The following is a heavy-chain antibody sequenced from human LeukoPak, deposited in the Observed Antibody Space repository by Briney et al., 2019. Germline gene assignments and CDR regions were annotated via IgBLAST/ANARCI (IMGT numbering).Heavy chain of an antibody. J-gene: IGHJ4*02. CDR2: INPNNGDT. D-gene: IGHD6-13*01. Sequence: ASVKVSCKASGYTFTGYYMHWVRQAPGQGLEWMGWINPNNGDTNYAQKFQGRVTMTRDTSTGTVYMELSRLRSDDTAVYYCARTLYIAAAPGGFDYWGQGTLVTVSS. CDR1: GYTFTGYY. V-gene: IGHV1-2*02. CDR3: ARTLYIAAAPGGFDY.